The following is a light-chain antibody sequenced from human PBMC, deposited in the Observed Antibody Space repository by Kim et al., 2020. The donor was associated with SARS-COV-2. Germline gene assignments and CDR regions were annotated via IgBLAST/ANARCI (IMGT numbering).Light chain of an antibody. CDR2: LNSDGSH. CDR1: SGHRSYA. Sequence: SVQLTCTLSSGHRSYAIAWHQQQPEKGPRYLMKLNSDGSHSKGDGIPDHFSGSSSGAERYLTISSLQSEEEADYYCQTWGTGIWVFGGGTQLTVL. J-gene: IGLJ3*02. CDR3: QTWGTGIWV. V-gene: IGLV4-69*01.